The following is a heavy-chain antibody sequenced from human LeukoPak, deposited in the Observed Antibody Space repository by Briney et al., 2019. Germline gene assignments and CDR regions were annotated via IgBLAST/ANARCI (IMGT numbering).Heavy chain of an antibody. CDR1: GFTSSSYW. D-gene: IGHD5-18*01. CDR3: ARGGAAMAYY. V-gene: IGHV3-74*01. CDR2: INSDGSST. J-gene: IGHJ4*02. Sequence: PGGSLRLSCSASGFTSSSYWMHWVRQAPGKGLVWVSRINSDGSSTSYADSVKGRFTISRDNAKNTLYLQMSSLRAEDTAVYYCARGGAAMAYYWGQGTLVTVSS.